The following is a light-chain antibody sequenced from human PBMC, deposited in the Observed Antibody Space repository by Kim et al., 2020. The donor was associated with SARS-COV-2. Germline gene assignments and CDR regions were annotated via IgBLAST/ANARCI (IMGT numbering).Light chain of an antibody. CDR3: QQYNDWPGT. CDR2: GAS. Sequence: VSPGERAALSCRASQSVSSNLAWYQQKPGQAPRLLIYGASTRATGVPDRFSGSGSGTEFTLTVSSLQSEDCALYFCQQYNDWPGTFGQGTKVDIK. J-gene: IGKJ1*01. CDR1: QSVSSN. V-gene: IGKV3-15*01.